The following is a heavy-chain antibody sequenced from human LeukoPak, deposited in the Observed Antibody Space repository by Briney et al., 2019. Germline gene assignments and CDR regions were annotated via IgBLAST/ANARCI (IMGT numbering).Heavy chain of an antibody. CDR2: IYTSGST. V-gene: IGHV4-4*07. Sequence: SWIRQPAXXGLXWIGRIYTSGSTNYNPSLKSRVTMSVDTSKNQFSLKLSSVTAADTAVYYCARDLNYGSGTDYWGQGTPVTVSS. CDR3: ARDLNYGSGTDY. D-gene: IGHD3-10*01. J-gene: IGHJ4*02.